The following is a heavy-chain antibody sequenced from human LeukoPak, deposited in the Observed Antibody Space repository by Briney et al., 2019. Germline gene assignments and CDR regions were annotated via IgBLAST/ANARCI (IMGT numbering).Heavy chain of an antibody. CDR3: ARVSSNWYQDWYFDL. Sequence: PSETLSLTCTVSGGSISSYYWSWIRQPAGKGLEWIGRIDTSGNTNYKPSLKSRVTMSVDTSKNQFSLKLSSVTAADTAVYYCARVSSNWYQDWYFDLWGRGTLVTVSS. V-gene: IGHV4-4*07. J-gene: IGHJ2*01. CDR1: GGSISSYY. D-gene: IGHD6-13*01. CDR2: IDTSGNT.